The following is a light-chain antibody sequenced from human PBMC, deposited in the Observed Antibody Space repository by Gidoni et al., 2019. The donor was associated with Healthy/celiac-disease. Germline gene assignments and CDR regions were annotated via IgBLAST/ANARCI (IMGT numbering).Light chain of an antibody. V-gene: IGKV1-5*03. J-gene: IGKJ1*01. CDR1: QSISSW. CDR2: KSS. Sequence: DIQMTQSPSTLSASVGDRVTITCRASQSISSWLAWYQPQPGNAPQLLIYKSSSLESGVPSRFSGSGSGTEFTLTIISLEPYDFATYYCHQYNSYPWTFGQGTKVEIK. CDR3: HQYNSYPWT.